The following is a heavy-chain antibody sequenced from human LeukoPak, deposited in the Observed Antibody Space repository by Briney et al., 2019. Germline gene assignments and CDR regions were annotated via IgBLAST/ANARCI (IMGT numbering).Heavy chain of an antibody. D-gene: IGHD3-22*01. Sequence: GRSLVLSCAASGFTFTAYLIHWVRQAPGKGLEWVAVMSSDGNAMFYADSVKGRFTISRDNSKNTLYLQMNSLRAEDTAVYYCVRESEYYFDHSASFDYWGQGTLVTVSS. V-gene: IGHV3-30-3*01. J-gene: IGHJ4*02. CDR1: GFTFTAYL. CDR3: VRESEYYFDHSASFDY. CDR2: MSSDGNAM.